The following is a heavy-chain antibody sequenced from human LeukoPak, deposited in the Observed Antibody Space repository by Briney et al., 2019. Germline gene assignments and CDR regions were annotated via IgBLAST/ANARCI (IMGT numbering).Heavy chain of an antibody. J-gene: IGHJ4*02. CDR1: GFTFSSYG. Sequence: GGTLRLSCAASGFTFSSYGMSWVRQAPGKGLEGVSAISGSGGSTYYADSVKGRFTISRDNSKNTLYLQMNSLRAEDTAVYYCAKGGITMVRGAATRIDYWGQGTLVTVSS. D-gene: IGHD3-10*01. V-gene: IGHV3-23*01. CDR3: AKGGITMVRGAATRIDY. CDR2: ISGSGGST.